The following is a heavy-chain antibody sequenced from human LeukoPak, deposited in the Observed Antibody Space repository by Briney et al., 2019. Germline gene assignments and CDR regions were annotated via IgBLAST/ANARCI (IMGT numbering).Heavy chain of an antibody. V-gene: IGHV4-31*03. Sequence: SETLSLTCTVSGGSISSGGYYWSWIRQHPGKGLEWIGYIYYSGSTYYNPSLKSRVTISVDTSKNQFSLKLSSVTAADTAVYFCARGYGDNSGAFDIWAKGHWSLSLQ. J-gene: IGHJ3*02. CDR3: ARGYGDNSGAFDI. CDR1: GGSISSGGYY. D-gene: IGHD4-23*01. CDR2: IYYSGST.